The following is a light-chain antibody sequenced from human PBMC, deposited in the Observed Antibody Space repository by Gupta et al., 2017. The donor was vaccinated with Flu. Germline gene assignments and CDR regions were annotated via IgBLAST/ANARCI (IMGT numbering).Light chain of an antibody. CDR3: GTWDSSLSVV. CDR2: ENN. Sequence: QKVTTSCSGSSSNSGNNYVSWYQQLPGTAPKLLIYENNKRPSGIPDRFSGSKSGTSATLGITGLQTGDEADYYCGTWDSSLSVVFGGGTKLTVL. CDR1: SSNSGNNY. J-gene: IGLJ3*02. V-gene: IGLV1-51*02.